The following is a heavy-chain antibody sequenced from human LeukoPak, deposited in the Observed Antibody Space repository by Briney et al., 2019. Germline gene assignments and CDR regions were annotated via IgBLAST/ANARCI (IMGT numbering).Heavy chain of an antibody. Sequence: GESLKISFKGSGYSFTSYWIGWVRQMPGKSLQWRGMIYPGDSDTRYSPSFQGQVTISADKSISTAYLQWSSLKASDTAMYYCARHSGSYLFFDYWGQGTLVTVSS. CDR2: IYPGDSDT. J-gene: IGHJ4*02. D-gene: IGHD1-26*01. V-gene: IGHV5-51*01. CDR3: ARHSGSYLFFDY. CDR1: GYSFTSYW.